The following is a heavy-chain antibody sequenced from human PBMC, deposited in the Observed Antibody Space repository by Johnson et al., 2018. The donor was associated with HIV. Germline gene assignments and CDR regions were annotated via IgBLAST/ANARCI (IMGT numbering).Heavy chain of an antibody. J-gene: IGHJ3*02. CDR3: ARESPIAARQGCAFDI. CDR1: GLTLSRYW. D-gene: IGHD6-6*01. CDR2: ISYDGSNT. Sequence: QVQLLESGGGLVQPGGSLRLSCAASGLTLSRYWVSWVRQAPGKRLEWVAVISYDGSNTYYADSVKGRFTISRDNSKNTLYLQMNSLRAEDTAVYYCARESPIAARQGCAFDIWGQGTMVTVSS. V-gene: IGHV3-30-3*01.